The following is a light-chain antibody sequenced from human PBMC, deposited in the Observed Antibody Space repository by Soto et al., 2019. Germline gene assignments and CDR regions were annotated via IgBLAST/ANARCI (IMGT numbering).Light chain of an antibody. J-gene: IGKJ1*01. CDR2: GAS. Sequence: EIVMTQSPATLSVSPGERATLSCRASQSVSGNLAWYQQKPGQAPRLLMYGASTRATGIPARFSGSGSGTEFILTISSLQSEDVAVYYCQQYENWPRTFGQGTKVEIK. CDR3: QQYENWPRT. CDR1: QSVSGN. V-gene: IGKV3-15*01.